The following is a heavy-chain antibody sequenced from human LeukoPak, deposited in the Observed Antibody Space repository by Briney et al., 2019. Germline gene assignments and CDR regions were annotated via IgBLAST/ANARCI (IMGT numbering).Heavy chain of an antibody. J-gene: IGHJ3*02. CDR3: ARPGYSGYDLDAFDI. V-gene: IGHV4-38-2*02. CDR2: IYHSGST. CDR1: GYSISSGYY. D-gene: IGHD5-12*01. Sequence: SETLSLTCTVSGYSISSGYYWGWIRQPPGKGLEWIGSIYHSGSTYYNPSLKSRVTISVDTSKNQFSLKLSSVTAADTAVYYCARPGYSGYDLDAFDIWGQGTMVTVSS.